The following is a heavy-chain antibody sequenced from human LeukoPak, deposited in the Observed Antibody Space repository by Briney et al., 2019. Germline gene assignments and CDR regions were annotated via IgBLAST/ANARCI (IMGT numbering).Heavy chain of an antibody. D-gene: IGHD3-10*01. CDR3: ARGFGGSDQNWFDP. CDR2: IIPIFGTA. J-gene: IGHJ5*02. V-gene: IGHV1-69*05. CDR1: GGTFSSYA. Sequence: SVKVSCKASGGTFSSYAISWVRQAPGQGLEWMGRIIPIFGTANYAQKFQGRVTITTDEPTSTAYMELSSLRSEDTAVYYCARGFGGSDQNWFDPWGQGTLVTVSS.